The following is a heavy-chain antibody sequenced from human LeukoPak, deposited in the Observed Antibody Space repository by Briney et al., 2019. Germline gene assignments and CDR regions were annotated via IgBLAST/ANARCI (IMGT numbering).Heavy chain of an antibody. V-gene: IGHV3-23*01. CDR1: GFTFSSYA. CDR3: AKDDYYDSSGYAKYFQH. CDR2: ISGSGGST. J-gene: IGHJ1*01. D-gene: IGHD3-22*01. Sequence: GGSLRLSCAASGFTFSSYAMSWVRQAPGKGMEWVSAISGSGGSTYYADSVKGRFTISRDNSKNTLYLQRNSLRAEDTAVYYCAKDDYYDSSGYAKYFQHWGQGTLVTVSS.